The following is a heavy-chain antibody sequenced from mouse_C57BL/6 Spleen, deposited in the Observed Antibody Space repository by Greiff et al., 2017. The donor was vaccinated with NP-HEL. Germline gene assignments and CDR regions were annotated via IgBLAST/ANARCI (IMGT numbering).Heavy chain of an antibody. J-gene: IGHJ4*01. D-gene: IGHD2-3*01. V-gene: IGHV1-26*01. CDR1: GYTFTDYY. CDR2: INPNNGGT. CDR3: ARLGGYYVGYAMDY. Sequence: EVQLQQSGPELVKPGASVKISCKASGYTFTDYYMNWVKQSHGKSLEWIGDINPNNGGTSYNQKFKGKATLTVDKSSSTAYMELRSLTSEDSAVYYCARLGGYYVGYAMDYWGQGTSVTVSS.